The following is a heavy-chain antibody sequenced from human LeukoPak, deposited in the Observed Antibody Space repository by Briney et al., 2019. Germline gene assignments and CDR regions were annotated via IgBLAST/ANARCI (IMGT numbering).Heavy chain of an antibody. J-gene: IGHJ2*01. Sequence: SETLSLTCTVSGGSINSYYWSWIRQPPGKGLEWIGYIYYSGSTNYNPSLKSRVTISVDTSKNQFSLKLSSVTAADTAVYYCARAHYDILTGCFYWYFDLWGRGTLVTVSS. D-gene: IGHD3-9*01. CDR2: IYYSGST. CDR1: GGSINSYY. V-gene: IGHV4-59*01. CDR3: ARAHYDILTGCFYWYFDL.